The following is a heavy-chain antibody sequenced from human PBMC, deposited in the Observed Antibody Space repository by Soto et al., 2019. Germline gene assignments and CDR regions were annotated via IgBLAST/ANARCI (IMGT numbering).Heavy chain of an antibody. CDR1: GFTFSSFE. V-gene: IGHV3-48*03. CDR2: ISSTVTST. D-gene: IGHD2-2*01. Sequence: GGSLRLSCTASGFTFSSFEMNWVRQAPGKGLEWVSYISSTVTSTHYADSVKGRFTISRDNAKESLYLQMNSLRPEDTAVYYCAREAMPAGPGDVFDIWGQGTMVTVSS. CDR3: AREAMPAGPGDVFDI. J-gene: IGHJ3*02.